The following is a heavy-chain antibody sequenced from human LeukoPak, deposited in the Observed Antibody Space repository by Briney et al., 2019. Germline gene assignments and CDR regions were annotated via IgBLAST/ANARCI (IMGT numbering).Heavy chain of an antibody. V-gene: IGHV3-74*01. CDR2: IHSDGSSR. D-gene: IGHD2-21*01. Sequence: GPLNIPFGASGFPFSRYWMPRVRPAPGKGLVWVSRIHSDGSSRNYADSVKGRFTISRDNAKNTLYLQMNSLRVEDTAVYDCARGLVALDYWGQGTLVTVSS. CDR1: GFPFSRYW. CDR3: ARGLVALDY. J-gene: IGHJ4*02.